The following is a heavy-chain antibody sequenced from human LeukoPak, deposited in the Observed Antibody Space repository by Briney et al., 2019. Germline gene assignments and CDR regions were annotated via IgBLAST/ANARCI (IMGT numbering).Heavy chain of an antibody. Sequence: GGSLRLSCAVSGFTFSTFAMTWVRQAPGKGLEWVSSLSDSAVSSYYADSVKGRFTISRDNSKNTLYLQMNSLRAEDTATYYCAKAPDSSGFPSYFDSWGQGTLVAVSS. V-gene: IGHV3-23*01. CDR3: AKAPDSSGFPSYFDS. CDR1: GFTFSTFA. J-gene: IGHJ4*02. CDR2: LSDSAVSS. D-gene: IGHD3-22*01.